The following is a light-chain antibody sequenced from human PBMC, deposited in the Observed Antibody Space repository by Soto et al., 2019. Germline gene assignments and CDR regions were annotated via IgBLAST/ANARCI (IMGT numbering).Light chain of an antibody. Sequence: DIGLTQSPDTLSFSPGESATLSCRASQSVTSNYLGWYQHKPGQPPRLLIYGSSKRATGIPDRFRGGGSGTDFTLTISRLEPEDFAVYYCQQYGSSPPITFGQGTRLEVK. V-gene: IGKV3-20*01. CDR1: QSVTSNY. J-gene: IGKJ5*01. CDR3: QQYGSSPPIT. CDR2: GSS.